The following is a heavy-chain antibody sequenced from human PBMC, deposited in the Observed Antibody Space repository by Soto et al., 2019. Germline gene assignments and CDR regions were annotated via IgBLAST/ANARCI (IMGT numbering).Heavy chain of an antibody. CDR2: IYFDGSHT. V-gene: IGHV3-30*04. CDR1: RFTF. D-gene: IGHD3-22*01. Sequence: PGVSLRLSCEVSRFTFMLWVRHAPGKGLEWVSVIYFDGSHTFYADSVKGRFTISRDNSKNMVYLQMNSLRDEDTAIYYCVGDQDRSPPRAFDIWGQGTRVTVSS. CDR3: VGDQDRSPPRAFDI. J-gene: IGHJ3*02.